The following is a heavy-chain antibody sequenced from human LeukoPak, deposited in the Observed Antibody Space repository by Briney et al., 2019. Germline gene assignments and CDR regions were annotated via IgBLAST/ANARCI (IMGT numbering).Heavy chain of an antibody. Sequence: PGGSLRLSCAASGFTFSSYAMSWVRQAPGKGLEWVSAISGSGGSTYYADSVKGRFTISRDNSKNTLYLQMNSLRAEDTAVYYCAKDLVAAAGTRYYGMDVWGQGTTVTVSS. J-gene: IGHJ6*02. V-gene: IGHV3-23*01. D-gene: IGHD6-13*01. CDR2: ISGSGGST. CDR3: AKDLVAAAGTRYYGMDV. CDR1: GFTFSSYA.